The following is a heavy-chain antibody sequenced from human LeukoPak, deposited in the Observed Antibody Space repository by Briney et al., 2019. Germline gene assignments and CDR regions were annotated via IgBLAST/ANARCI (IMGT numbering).Heavy chain of an antibody. CDR3: ARAVAYYYDSSGYPFDY. D-gene: IGHD3-22*01. CDR1: GYTFTSYA. Sequence: ASVKVSCKASGYTFTSYAMHWVRQAPGQRLEWMGWINAGNGNTKYSQKFQGRVTITRDTSASTAYMELSSLRSEDTAVCYCARAVAYYYDSSGYPFDYWGQGTLVTVSS. CDR2: INAGNGNT. J-gene: IGHJ4*02. V-gene: IGHV1-3*01.